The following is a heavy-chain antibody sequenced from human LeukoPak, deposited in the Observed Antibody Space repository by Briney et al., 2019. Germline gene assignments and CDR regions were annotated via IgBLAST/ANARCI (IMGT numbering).Heavy chain of an antibody. D-gene: IGHD3-10*01. Sequence: GGSLRLSCAASGFTFSSYWMSWVRQAPGKGLEWVGRIKSKTDGGTTDYAAPVKGRFTISRDDSKNTLYLQMNSLKTEDTAVYYCTTLYYYGSGSYYDWGQGTLVTVSS. J-gene: IGHJ4*02. CDR3: TTLYYYGSGSYYD. CDR2: IKSKTDGGTT. CDR1: GFTFSSYW. V-gene: IGHV3-15*01.